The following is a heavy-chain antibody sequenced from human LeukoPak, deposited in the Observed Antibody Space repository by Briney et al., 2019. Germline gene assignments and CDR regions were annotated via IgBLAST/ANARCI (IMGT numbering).Heavy chain of an antibody. D-gene: IGHD2-21*01. CDR1: GFTFSSYS. Sequence: SGGSLRLSCAASGFTFSSYSMQWVRQAPGEGLEWVAVTSFDGGVKFYADSVKGRFTISRDNSQNTLFLQMNSLRIEDTAVYYCARRLGGIASLFFDYLGQGTLVTVSS. V-gene: IGHV3-30*04. J-gene: IGHJ4*02. CDR3: ARRLGGIASLFFDY. CDR2: TSFDGGVK.